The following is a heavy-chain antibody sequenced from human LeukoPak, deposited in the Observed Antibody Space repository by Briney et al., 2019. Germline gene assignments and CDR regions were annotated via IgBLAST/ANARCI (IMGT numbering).Heavy chain of an antibody. CDR2: INPSGGST. CDR3: ARRGVYSSSWIKTYNWFDP. D-gene: IGHD6-13*01. CDR1: GYTFTSCY. Sequence: ASVKVSCKASGYTFTSCYMHWVRQAPGQGLEWMGIINPSGGSTSYAQKFQGRVTMTRDMSTSTVYMELSSLRSEDTAVYYCARRGVYSSSWIKTYNWFDPWGQGTLVTVSS. V-gene: IGHV1-46*01. J-gene: IGHJ5*02.